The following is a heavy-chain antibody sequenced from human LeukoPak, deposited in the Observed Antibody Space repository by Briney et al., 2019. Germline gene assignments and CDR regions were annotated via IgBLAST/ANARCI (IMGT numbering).Heavy chain of an antibody. D-gene: IGHD2-2*01. V-gene: IGHV3-49*04. J-gene: IGHJ6*02. CDR2: IRSKAYGGTT. CDR3: TRVVPAAHYGMDV. CDR1: GFTFGDYA. Sequence: GGSLRLSCTASGFTFGDYAMSWVRQAPGKGVGGVGFIRSKAYGGTTEYAASVKGRFTISRDDSKSIAYLQMNSLKTEDTAVYYCTRVVPAAHYGMDVWGQGTTVTVSS.